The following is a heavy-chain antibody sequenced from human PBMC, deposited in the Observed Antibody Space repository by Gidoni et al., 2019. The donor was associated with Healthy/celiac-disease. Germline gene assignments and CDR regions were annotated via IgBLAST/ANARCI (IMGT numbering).Heavy chain of an antibody. CDR3: AKAPVPSGYSSGWYDY. V-gene: IGHV3-23*01. CDR2: ISGSGGST. J-gene: IGHJ4*02. CDR1: GFLFSSYA. D-gene: IGHD6-19*01. Sequence: EVQLLESGGGLVQHGGSLRLSCAASGFLFSSYAMSWVRQAPGKGLEWVSAISGSGGSTYYADSVKGRFTISRDNSKNTLYLQMNSLRAEDTAVYYCAKAPVPSGYSSGWYDYWGQGTLVTVSS.